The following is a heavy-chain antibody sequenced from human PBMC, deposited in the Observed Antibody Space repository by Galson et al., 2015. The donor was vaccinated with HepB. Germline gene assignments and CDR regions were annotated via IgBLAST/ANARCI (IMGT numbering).Heavy chain of an antibody. CDR2: ITPIFGVA. CDR1: GDTFKNYA. Sequence: SVKVSCKASGDTFKNYAINWVRQAPGQGLEWMGNITPIFGVANYKQKFQGRATITADESTDTVYMELSSLRSEDTAVYYCARKDYSASGRGMDVWGQGTAITVSS. CDR3: ARKDYSASGRGMDV. J-gene: IGHJ6*02. V-gene: IGHV1-69*13. D-gene: IGHD3-10*01.